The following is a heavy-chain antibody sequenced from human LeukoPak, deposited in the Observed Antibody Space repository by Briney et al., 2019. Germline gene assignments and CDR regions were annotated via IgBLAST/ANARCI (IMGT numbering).Heavy chain of an antibody. J-gene: IGHJ3*02. Sequence: SETLSLTCTVSGGSISSYYWSWIRQPAGKGLEWTGRIYTSGSTNYNPSLKSRVTMSVDTSKNQFSLKLSSVTAEDTAVYYCTRLGDRDGYNPNIWGQGTMVTVSS. V-gene: IGHV4-4*07. D-gene: IGHD5-24*01. CDR3: TRLGDRDGYNPNI. CDR1: GGSISSYY. CDR2: IYTSGST.